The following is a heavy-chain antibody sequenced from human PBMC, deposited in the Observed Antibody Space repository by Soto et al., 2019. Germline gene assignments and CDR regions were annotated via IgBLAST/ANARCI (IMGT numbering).Heavy chain of an antibody. D-gene: IGHD1-26*01. CDR1: GDSINSYW. CDR2: VYTSGTT. CDR3: AREGSGSFYVDY. V-gene: IGHV4-4*07. J-gene: IGHJ4*02. Sequence: QVQLQESGPGLVKPSETLSLTCTVSGDSINSYWWSWIRQSAGKGLGWIGRVYTSGTTNYNPSLKSCVTMSVDTSRNQFSLKLSSVTAADTAIYSCAREGSGSFYVDYWGQGTLVTVSS.